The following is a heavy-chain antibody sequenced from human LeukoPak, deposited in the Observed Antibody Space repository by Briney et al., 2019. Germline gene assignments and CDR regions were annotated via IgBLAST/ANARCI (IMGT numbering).Heavy chain of an antibody. CDR2: INPNSGGT. CDR1: GYTFTGYY. Sequence: GASVKVSCKASGYTFTGYYMHWVRQAPGQGLEWMGWINPNSGGTNHAQKFQGRVTMTRDTSISTAHMELSRLRSDDTAVYYCARASQLRFLEWLFDYWGQGTLVTVSS. CDR3: ARASQLRFLEWLFDY. J-gene: IGHJ4*02. D-gene: IGHD3-3*01. V-gene: IGHV1-2*02.